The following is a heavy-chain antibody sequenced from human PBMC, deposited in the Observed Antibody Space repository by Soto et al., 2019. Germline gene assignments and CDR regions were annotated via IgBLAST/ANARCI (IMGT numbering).Heavy chain of an antibody. V-gene: IGHV4-59*01. D-gene: IGHD3-10*01. CDR1: GGSISTYY. J-gene: IGHJ2*01. Sequence: QVQLQESGPGLVKPSETLSLTCTVSGGSISTYYWSWIRQPPGKGLQWIGYIYYNGGTNYNPSLKXXVXLXXDTSKNQFSLQLASVTAADTAVYYCGRVGSGNFDLWGRGTLVTVSS. CDR3: GRVGSGNFDL. CDR2: IYYNGGT.